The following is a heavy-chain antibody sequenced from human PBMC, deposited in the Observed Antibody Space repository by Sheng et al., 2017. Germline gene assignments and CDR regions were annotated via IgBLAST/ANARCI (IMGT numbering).Heavy chain of an antibody. J-gene: IGHJ1*01. V-gene: IGHV4-39*07. D-gene: IGHD3-22*01. Sequence: QLQLQESGPGLVKPSETLSLTCTVSGGSISSSSYYWGWIRQPPGRGLEWIGSIYYSGTTYYNPSLKSRVTISVDTSKNQFSLNLSSVTAADTAVYYCARSYYYDTTDWGQGSAGHRLL. CDR1: GGSISSSSYY. CDR3: ARSYYYDTTD. CDR2: IYYSGTT.